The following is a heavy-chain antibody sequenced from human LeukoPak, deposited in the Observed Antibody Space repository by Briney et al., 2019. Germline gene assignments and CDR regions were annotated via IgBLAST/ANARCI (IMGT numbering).Heavy chain of an antibody. CDR3: AKDGIFYELWFGELFSSLSYPLYYMDV. J-gene: IGHJ6*03. Sequence: GGSLRLSCAASGFTFSSYGMSWVRQAPGKGLEWVSAISGSGGSTYYADSVKGRFTISRDNSKNTLYLQMNSLRAEDTAVYYCAKDGIFYELWFGELFSSLSYPLYYMDVWGKGTTVTISS. V-gene: IGHV3-23*01. CDR1: GFTFSSYG. CDR2: ISGSGGST. D-gene: IGHD3-10*01.